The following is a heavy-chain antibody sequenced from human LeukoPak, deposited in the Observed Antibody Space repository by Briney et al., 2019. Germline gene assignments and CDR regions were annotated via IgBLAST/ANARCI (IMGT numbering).Heavy chain of an antibody. Sequence: SETLSLTCAVYGVSFSGYYWSWIRQPPGKGLEWIGEINHSGSTNYNPSLKTRVTMSVDTSKNQFSLKLSSVTAADTAVYYCARGPLTVTRGFDPWGQGTLVTVSS. J-gene: IGHJ5*02. CDR1: GVSFSGYY. D-gene: IGHD4-17*01. CDR2: INHSGST. V-gene: IGHV4-34*01. CDR3: ARGPLTVTRGFDP.